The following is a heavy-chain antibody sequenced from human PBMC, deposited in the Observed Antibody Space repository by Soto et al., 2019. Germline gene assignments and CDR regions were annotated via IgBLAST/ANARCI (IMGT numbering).Heavy chain of an antibody. D-gene: IGHD6-13*01. Sequence: PGGSLRLSCTASGFNFANYDMNWVRQAPGRGLEWVSSITVSGGRTHYAGSVMGRFIISRDDAQNTVDLQMTYLRPEDLAMYFCAKGSSSWYFSLDSWGQGTPVTVSS. V-gene: IGHV3-23*01. CDR3: AKGSSSWYFSLDS. J-gene: IGHJ4*02. CDR2: ITVSGGRT. CDR1: GFNFANYD.